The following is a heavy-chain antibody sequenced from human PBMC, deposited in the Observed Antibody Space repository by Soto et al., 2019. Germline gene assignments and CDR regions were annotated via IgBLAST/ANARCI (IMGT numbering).Heavy chain of an antibody. CDR2: INAASGNT. V-gene: IGHV1-3*01. J-gene: IGHJ5*02. D-gene: IGHD3-22*01. Sequence: QVQLVQSGAEVKKPGASVKVSCKASGYTFPNYAIHWVRQAPGQRLECMGWINAASGNTKYSQSFQGRVTITRDTTASTAYMELSSLTSEDTAVYYCARGGYSSGYYYSFDPWGQGTLVTVSS. CDR1: GYTFPNYA. CDR3: ARGGYSSGYYYSFDP.